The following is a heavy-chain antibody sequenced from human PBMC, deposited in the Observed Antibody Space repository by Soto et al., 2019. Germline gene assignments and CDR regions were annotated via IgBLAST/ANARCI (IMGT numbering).Heavy chain of an antibody. D-gene: IGHD3-3*01. CDR2: IYPGDSDT. Sequence: PGESLKISCKGSGYTFTDYWIGWVRQLPGKGLEWMGIIYPGDSDTRYSPSFQGQVTITADKSTSTAYLQWNTLKAADTAVYYCARDPRITIFGRYYGMDVWGQGTTVTVSS. CDR1: GYTFTDYW. CDR3: ARDPRITIFGRYYGMDV. V-gene: IGHV5-51*01. J-gene: IGHJ6*02.